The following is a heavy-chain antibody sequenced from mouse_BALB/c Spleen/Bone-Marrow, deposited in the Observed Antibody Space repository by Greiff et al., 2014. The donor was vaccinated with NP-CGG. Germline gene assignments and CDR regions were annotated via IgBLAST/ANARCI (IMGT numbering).Heavy chain of an antibody. Sequence: DVQLQESGGGLVQPGGSRKLSCSASGFSFSSFGMHWVRQAPEKGLEWVAYISSGSITIFYADTVKGRFTISRDNPKNTLFLQMTSLRSEDTAMYYCTRGGNWEDFDYWGQGTTLTVSS. J-gene: IGHJ2*01. V-gene: IGHV5-17*02. CDR1: GFSFSSFG. CDR3: TRGGNWEDFDY. D-gene: IGHD4-1*01. CDR2: ISSGSITI.